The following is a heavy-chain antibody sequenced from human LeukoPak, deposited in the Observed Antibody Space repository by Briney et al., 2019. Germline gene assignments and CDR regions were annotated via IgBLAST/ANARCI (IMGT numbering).Heavy chain of an antibody. CDR2: IKSKTDGGTT. D-gene: IGHD2-15*01. CDR3: TTDRLLEEGGPYDY. CDR1: GFTFSNAW. Sequence: GGSLRLSCAASGFTFSNAWMSWVRQAPGKGLEWVGRIKSKTDGGTTDYAAPVKGRFTISRDDSKNTLYLQMNSLKTEDTAVYYCTTDRLLEEGGPYDYWGQGTLVTVSS. V-gene: IGHV3-15*01. J-gene: IGHJ4*02.